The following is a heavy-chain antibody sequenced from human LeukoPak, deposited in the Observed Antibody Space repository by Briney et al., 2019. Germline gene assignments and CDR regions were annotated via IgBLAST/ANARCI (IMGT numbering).Heavy chain of an antibody. Sequence: PGRSLRLSCAASRFTFSSYGMHWVRQAPGKGLEWVAVISYDGSNKYYADSVKGRFTISRDNSKNTLYLQMNSLRAEDTAVYYCAKGLHSPGSGWWVDYWGQGTLVTVSS. J-gene: IGHJ4*02. CDR1: RFTFSSYG. D-gene: IGHD6-19*01. V-gene: IGHV3-30*18. CDR3: AKGLHSPGSGWWVDY. CDR2: ISYDGSNK.